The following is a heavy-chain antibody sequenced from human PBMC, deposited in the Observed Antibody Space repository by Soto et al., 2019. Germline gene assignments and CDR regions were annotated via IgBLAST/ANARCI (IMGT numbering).Heavy chain of an antibody. V-gene: IGHV3-11*01. CDR3: ARASGYDFLCHFDY. J-gene: IGHJ4*02. CDR2: INYGRSGRPT. D-gene: IGHD5-12*01. CDR1: GFTFSDYY. Sequence: QVQLVESGGGLVKPGGSLRLSCTASGFTFSDYYMSWIRQAPGKGLEWISYINYGRSGRPTYYADSVKGRFTISRDNAKKTLYLQMNSLRVEDTAVYFCARASGYDFLCHFDYWGQGALVTVSS.